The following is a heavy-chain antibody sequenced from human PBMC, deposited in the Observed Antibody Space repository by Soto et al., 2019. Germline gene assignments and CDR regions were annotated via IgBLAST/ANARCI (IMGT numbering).Heavy chain of an antibody. Sequence: GGSLRLSCAASGFTFSSYAMNWVRQAPGKGLEWVSGISGSGGSTYYADSVKGRFTISRDNSKNTLYLQMNSLRAEDTAVYYCAKGLFDSVGATIGVFDYWGQGTLVTVSS. D-gene: IGHD1-26*01. V-gene: IGHV3-23*01. CDR2: ISGSGGST. CDR3: AKGLFDSVGATIGVFDY. J-gene: IGHJ4*02. CDR1: GFTFSSYA.